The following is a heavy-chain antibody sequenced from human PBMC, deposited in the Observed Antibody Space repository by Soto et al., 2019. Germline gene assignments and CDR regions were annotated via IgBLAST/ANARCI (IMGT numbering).Heavy chain of an antibody. D-gene: IGHD3-22*01. CDR1: GFTFSSYD. Sequence: GGSLRLSCSASGFTFSSYDMHWVRQGPGKGLEWVSAIGTAGDTDYAGSVKGRFTISRENAKNSLYLQMNSLRAGDTAIYFCARAIGPTLFDYWGQGTLVTVSS. CDR3: ARAIGPTLFDY. V-gene: IGHV3-13*04. J-gene: IGHJ4*02. CDR2: IGTAGDT.